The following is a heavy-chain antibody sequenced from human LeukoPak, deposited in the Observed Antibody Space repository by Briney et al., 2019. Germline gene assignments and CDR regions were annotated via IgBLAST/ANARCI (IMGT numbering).Heavy chain of an antibody. CDR2: IYHSGST. J-gene: IGHJ4*02. CDR3: ARGRSSSFRLRKYFDY. CDR1: GGSISSSNW. Sequence: SGTLSLTCAVSGGSISSSNWWSWVRQPPGKGLEWIGEIYHSGSTNYNPSLKSRVTISVDKSKNQFSLKLSSVTAADTAVYYCARGRSSSFRLRKYFDYWGQGTLVTVSS. V-gene: IGHV4-4*02. D-gene: IGHD6-13*01.